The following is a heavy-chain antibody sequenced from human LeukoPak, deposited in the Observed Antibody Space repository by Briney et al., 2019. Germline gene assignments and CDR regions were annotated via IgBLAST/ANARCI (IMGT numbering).Heavy chain of an antibody. V-gene: IGHV1-8*01. J-gene: IGHJ4*02. CDR3: ARGTKISSSWLLGY. CDR1: GYTFTSYD. Sequence: ASVKVSCKASGYTFTSYDINWVRQATGQGLEWMGWMNPNSGNTGYAQKFQGRVTMTRNTSISTAYMELSSLRSEDTAVYYCARGTKISSSWLLGYRGQGTLVTVSS. D-gene: IGHD6-13*01. CDR2: MNPNSGNT.